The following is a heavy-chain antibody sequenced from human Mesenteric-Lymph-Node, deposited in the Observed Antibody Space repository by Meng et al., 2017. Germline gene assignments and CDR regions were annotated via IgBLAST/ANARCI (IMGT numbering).Heavy chain of an antibody. CDR1: GGSISSYY. V-gene: IGHV3-11*04. Sequence: LSLTCTVSGGSISSYYWSWIRQAPGKGLEWVSYISSSGSTIYYADSVKGRFTISRDNAKNSLYLQMNSLRAEDTAVYYCASPSTGYSSSWYYYGMDVWGQGTTVTVSS. D-gene: IGHD6-13*01. CDR3: ASPSTGYSSSWYYYGMDV. J-gene: IGHJ6*02. CDR2: ISSSGSTI.